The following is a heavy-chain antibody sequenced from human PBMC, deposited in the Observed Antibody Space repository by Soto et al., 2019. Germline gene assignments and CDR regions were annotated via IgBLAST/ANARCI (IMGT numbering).Heavy chain of an antibody. D-gene: IGHD1-26*01. V-gene: IGHV1-2*02. CDR1: GYSFTAYX. CDR3: ARSSGTYSDFDY. CDR2: INPNSGGT. J-gene: IGHJ4*01. Sequence: RAXVKVSCKASGYSFTAYXVHWVRQAPGQGLEWMGWINPNSGGTNYAQRFQGRVAMTTDTSTNTAYMELNSLKSDDTALYFCARSSGTYSDFDYWGQGTQVTVSS.